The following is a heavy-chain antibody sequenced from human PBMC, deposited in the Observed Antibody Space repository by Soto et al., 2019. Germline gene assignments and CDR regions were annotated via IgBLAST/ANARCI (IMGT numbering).Heavy chain of an antibody. CDR1: GYTFTSYG. V-gene: IGHV1-18*04. D-gene: IGHD3-22*01. Sequence: QVQLVQSGAEVKKPGASVKVSCKASGYTFTSYGISWVRQAPGQGLEWMGWISAYNGNTNYAQKLQGRVTMTTDTPTSTAYMELRSLRSDDTAVYYCASGRDNYYDSSGYPRHYGMDVWGQGTTVTVSS. CDR2: ISAYNGNT. CDR3: ASGRDNYYDSSGYPRHYGMDV. J-gene: IGHJ6*02.